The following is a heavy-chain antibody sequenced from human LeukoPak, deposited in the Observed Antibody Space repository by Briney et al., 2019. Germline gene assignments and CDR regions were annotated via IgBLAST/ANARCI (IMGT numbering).Heavy chain of an antibody. J-gene: IGHJ4*02. Sequence: GASVKVSCKASEGTYSSYAISWVRQAPGQGLEWMGRIIPILRIANYAQKFQGRVTITADKFTTTAYMELSSLRSDDTAVYYCVGSYGSGPFDYWGQGTLATVSS. V-gene: IGHV1-69*04. CDR3: VGSYGSGPFDY. CDR1: EGTYSSYA. D-gene: IGHD1-26*01. CDR2: IIPILRIA.